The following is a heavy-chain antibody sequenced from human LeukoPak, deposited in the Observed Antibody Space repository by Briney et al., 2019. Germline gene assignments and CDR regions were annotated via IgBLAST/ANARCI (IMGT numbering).Heavy chain of an antibody. D-gene: IGHD4-11*01. V-gene: IGHV3-23*01. Sequence: GGSLRLSCAASGFIFSSFAMSWVRQAPGKGLEWVSGISDNGDITYKADSVKGRFTISRDNSKNTLYLQMNSLRAEDTAVYYCAKVSRTTENFDNCGREPWSPSPQ. CDR2: ISDNGDIT. J-gene: IGHJ4*02. CDR1: GFIFSSFA. CDR3: AKVSRTTENFDN.